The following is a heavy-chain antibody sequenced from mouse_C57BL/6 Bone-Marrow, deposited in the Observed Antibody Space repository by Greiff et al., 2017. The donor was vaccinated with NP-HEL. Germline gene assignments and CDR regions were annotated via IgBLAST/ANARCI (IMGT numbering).Heavy chain of an antibody. CDR2: IYPGDGDT. D-gene: IGHD1-1*01. V-gene: IGHV1-80*01. CDR3: ARPYYYGSSYDYFDY. Sequence: VKLLESGAELVKPGASVKISCKASGYAFSSYWMNWVKQRPGKGLEWIGQIYPGDGDTNYNGKFKGKATLTADKSSSTAYMQLSSLTSEDSAVYFCARPYYYGSSYDYFDYWGQGTTLTVSS. CDR1: GYAFSSYW. J-gene: IGHJ2*01.